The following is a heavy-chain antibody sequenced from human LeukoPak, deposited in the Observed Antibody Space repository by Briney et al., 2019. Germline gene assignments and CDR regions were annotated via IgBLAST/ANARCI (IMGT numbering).Heavy chain of an antibody. V-gene: IGHV3-30*18. CDR3: AKMESSGYYYPIHYHYYGMDV. CDR2: ISYDGSNK. D-gene: IGHD3-22*01. Sequence: GGSLRLSCAASGFTFSSYGMHWVRQAPGKGLEWVAVISYDGSNKYYADSVKGRFTISRDNSKNTLYLQMNSLRAEDTAVYYCAKMESSGYYYPIHYHYYGMDVWGQGTTVTVSS. J-gene: IGHJ6*02. CDR1: GFTFSSYG.